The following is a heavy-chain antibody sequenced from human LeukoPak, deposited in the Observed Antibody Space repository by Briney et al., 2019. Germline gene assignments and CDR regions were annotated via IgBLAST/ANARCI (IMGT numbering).Heavy chain of an antibody. CDR2: IYTSGST. CDR3: ARGMSELLLWFGESHNWFDP. J-gene: IGHJ5*02. Sequence: SETLSLSCTVAGGSISSYYWSWIRQPAGKGLEWIGRIYTSGSTNYNPSLKSRVTMSVDTSKNQFSLKLSSVTAADTAVYYCARGMSELLLWFGESHNWFDPWGQGTLVTVSS. CDR1: GGSISSYY. D-gene: IGHD3-10*01. V-gene: IGHV4-4*07.